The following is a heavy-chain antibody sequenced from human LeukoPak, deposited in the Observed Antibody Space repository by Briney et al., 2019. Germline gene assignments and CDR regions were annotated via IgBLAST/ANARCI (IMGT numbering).Heavy chain of an antibody. CDR2: ISSSSSTI. CDR1: GFTFSSYS. Sequence: PGGSLRLSCAASGFTFSSYSMNWVCQAPGKGLKWVSYISSSSSTIYYSDSLKGRFTISRDNAKNSLYLQMNSLRAEDTAVYYCATGGGPGWFGELFRGYFFDYWGQGTLVTVSS. V-gene: IGHV3-48*04. CDR3: ATGGGPGWFGELFRGYFFDY. J-gene: IGHJ4*02. D-gene: IGHD3-10*01.